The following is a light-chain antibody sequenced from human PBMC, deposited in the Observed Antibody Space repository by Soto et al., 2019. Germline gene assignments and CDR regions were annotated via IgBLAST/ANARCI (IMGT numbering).Light chain of an antibody. J-gene: IGKJ4*01. CDR1: QSLVHIDVNTY. V-gene: IGKV2-24*01. Sequence: DIVMTQTPLSSLVTLGQPASISCKSSQSLVHIDVNTYLSWLQQRPGQPPRLLIYKVSNRVSGVPDRFSGSGAGTDFTLKISRVEAEDVGVYYCMQATQFPALTFGGGTQVDIK. CDR3: MQATQFPALT. CDR2: KVS.